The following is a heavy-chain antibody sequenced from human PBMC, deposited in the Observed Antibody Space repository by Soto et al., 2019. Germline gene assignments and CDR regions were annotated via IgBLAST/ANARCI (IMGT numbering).Heavy chain of an antibody. CDR3: ERHRAQLAWFDT. D-gene: IGHD1-1*01. CDR1: GYSISSGYY. CDR2: IYHSGST. J-gene: IGHJ5*02. Sequence: SETLSLTCAVSGYSISSGYYWGWIRQPPGKGLEWIGSIYHSGSTYYNPSLKSRVTISVDTSKNQFSLKLSSVTAADTAVYYCERHRAQLAWFDTWGQGTLATVSS. V-gene: IGHV4-38-2*01.